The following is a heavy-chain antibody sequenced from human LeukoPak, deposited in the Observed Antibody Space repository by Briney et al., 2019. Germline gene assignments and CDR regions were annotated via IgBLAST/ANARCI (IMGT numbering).Heavy chain of an antibody. CDR2: IHLGGRT. Sequence: LTCAVSGASISSNXWWSWVRQPPGKGLEWIGEIHLGGRTNYNPSLKSRVTISLDNSNNKFSLELTSVTAADTAVYYCGRIGFSGYGTVDYWGQGTLXXXXS. CDR3: GRIGFSGYGTVDY. V-gene: IGHV4-4*02. CDR1: GASISSNXW. J-gene: IGHJ4*02. D-gene: IGHD5-12*01.